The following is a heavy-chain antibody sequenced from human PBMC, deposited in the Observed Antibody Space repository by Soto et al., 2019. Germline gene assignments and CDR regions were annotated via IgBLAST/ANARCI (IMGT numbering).Heavy chain of an antibody. J-gene: IGHJ5*02. CDR1: GDAFTSYY. D-gene: IGHD3-22*01. CDR2: INPSGGST. CDR3: ARDGNYYDSRGSFNWFGP. Sequence: SVKFLCKASGDAFTSYYMNWVRQAPGQGLEWMGIINPSGGSTSYAQKFQGSVTMTRDTSTSTVYMGLSSLRSEDTAVYYCARDGNYYDSRGSFNWFGPWG. V-gene: IGHV1-46*01.